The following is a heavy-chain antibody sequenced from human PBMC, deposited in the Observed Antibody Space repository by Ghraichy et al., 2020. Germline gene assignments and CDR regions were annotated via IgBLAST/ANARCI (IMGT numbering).Heavy chain of an antibody. D-gene: IGHD1-26*01. CDR1: GFTFSSYA. V-gene: IGHV3-23*01. CDR3: AKALLVGAFDI. J-gene: IGHJ3*02. CDR2: ISGSGGST. Sequence: GESLNISCAASGFTFSSYAMSWVRQAPGKGLEWVSAISGSGGSTYYADSVKGRFTISRDNSKNTLYLQMNSLRAEDTAVYYCAKALLVGAFDIWGQGTMVTVSS.